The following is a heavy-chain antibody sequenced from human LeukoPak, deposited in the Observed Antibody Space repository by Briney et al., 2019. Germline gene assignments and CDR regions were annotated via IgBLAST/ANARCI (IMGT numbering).Heavy chain of an antibody. Sequence: SETLSLTCAVYGGSFSGYYLSWIRQPPGKGLEWIGEINHSGSTNYNPSLKSRVTISVDTSKNQFSLKLSSVTAADTAVYYCARGIAAADYWGQGTLVTVSS. J-gene: IGHJ4*02. D-gene: IGHD6-13*01. CDR3: ARGIAAADY. CDR2: INHSGST. CDR1: GGSFSGYY. V-gene: IGHV4-34*01.